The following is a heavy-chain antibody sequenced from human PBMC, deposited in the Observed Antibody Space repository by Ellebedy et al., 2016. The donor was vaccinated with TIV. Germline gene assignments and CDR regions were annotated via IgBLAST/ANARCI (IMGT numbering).Heavy chain of an antibody. CDR2: IWYDGSTQ. V-gene: IGHV3-33*01. CDR3: ARDGTTYYDFWSGYDYYYGMDV. Sequence: GESLKIYCEASGFTFSSFGMHWVGQAPGKGLEWVAVIWYDGSTQYSADSVKGRFTISRDNSKNTLYLQMNSLRAEDTAVYYCARDGTTYYDFWSGYDYYYGMDVWGQGTTVTVSS. J-gene: IGHJ6*02. CDR1: GFTFSSFG. D-gene: IGHD3-3*01.